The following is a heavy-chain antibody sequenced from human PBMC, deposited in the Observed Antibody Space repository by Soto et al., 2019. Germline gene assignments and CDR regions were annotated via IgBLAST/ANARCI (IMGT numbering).Heavy chain of an antibody. V-gene: IGHV3-53*01. CDR2: IYSGGST. D-gene: IGHD2-21*01. J-gene: IGHJ6*04. CDR1: EFKDRGND. CDR3: ARDPGMVIPTYYTGSAV. Sequence: GGSQRLRWAASEFKDRGNDMSWIRQDPGQGLAWVSFIYSGGSTYYADSGKAGCTITRENSKNTLYLQMNSRRAEDTAVYYCARDPGMVIPTYYTGSAVGVKGTTVTVSS.